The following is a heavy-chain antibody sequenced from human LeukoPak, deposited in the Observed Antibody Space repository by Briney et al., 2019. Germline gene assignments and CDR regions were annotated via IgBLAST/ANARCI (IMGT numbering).Heavy chain of an antibody. D-gene: IGHD2-2*01. CDR3: ARAGGSIKPFDY. CDR1: GFTVSSNY. Sequence: GGSLRLSCAASGFTVSSNYMNWVRQAPGKGLEWVSVIYSGGTTYYADSVGGRFTISRDNSKNKLYLQMNSLRAEDTAVYYCARAGGSIKPFDYWGQGTLVTVSS. V-gene: IGHV3-53*01. J-gene: IGHJ4*02. CDR2: IYSGGTT.